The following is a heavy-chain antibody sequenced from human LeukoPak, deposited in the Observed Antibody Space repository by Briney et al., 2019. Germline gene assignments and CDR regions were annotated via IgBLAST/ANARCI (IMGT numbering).Heavy chain of an antibody. J-gene: IGHJ4*02. D-gene: IGHD3-22*01. Sequence: GGSLRLSCAASGFTFSSYAMSWVRQAPGKGLEWVSAISGSGGSTYYADSVEGRFTISRDNSKNTLYLQMNSLRAEDTAVYYCAKVPYYYDSSGYSQPSFFDYWGQGTLVTVSS. CDR1: GFTFSSYA. CDR3: AKVPYYYDSSGYSQPSFFDY. CDR2: ISGSGGST. V-gene: IGHV3-23*01.